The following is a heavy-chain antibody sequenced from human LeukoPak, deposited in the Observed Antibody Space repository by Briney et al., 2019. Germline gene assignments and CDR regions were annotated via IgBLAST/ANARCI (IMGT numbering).Heavy chain of an antibody. Sequence: GGSLRLSCAASGFTSRSYAMSWVRQAPGKGLEWVSGITGSGGATYYADSVKGRFTISRDNSKNTLYLQVDTLRAEDTAVYYCAKGPRARGLRFDYWGQGTLVTVSS. D-gene: IGHD5-12*01. V-gene: IGHV3-23*01. CDR3: AKGPRARGLRFDY. CDR2: ITGSGGAT. J-gene: IGHJ4*02. CDR1: GFTSRSYA.